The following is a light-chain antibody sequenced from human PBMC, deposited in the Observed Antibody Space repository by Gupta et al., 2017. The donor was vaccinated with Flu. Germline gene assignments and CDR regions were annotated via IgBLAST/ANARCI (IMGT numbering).Light chain of an antibody. CDR1: QSISSY. CDR2: AAS. J-gene: IGKJ2*01. V-gene: IGKV1-39*01. CDR3: QQSYSGPYT. Sequence: PSSLSASVGDRVTITCRASQSISSYLNWYQQKSVKAPKLLLSAASILQIGVPSTFSGSGSGTDFTLTINILQPEDFASYHCQQSYSGPYTFGHGTKLEIK.